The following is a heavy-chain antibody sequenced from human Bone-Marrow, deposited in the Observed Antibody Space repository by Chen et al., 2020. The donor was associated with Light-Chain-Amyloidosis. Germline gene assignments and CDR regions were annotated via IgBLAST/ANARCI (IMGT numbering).Heavy chain of an antibody. CDR1: GLTFSSYT. D-gene: IGHD1-26*01. CDR3: TKTWGYFDD. Sequence: EVQLVESGGGLVQPGGSLRLSCAASGLTFSSYTMNWVRQAPGKGLEWVSTISVSGNRAYYADSVKGRFTTSRDNFENTLYLQMNSLRTDDTAVYYCTKTWGYFDDWGQGTLVTVSS. CDR2: ISVSGNRA. V-gene: IGHV3-23*04. J-gene: IGHJ4*02.